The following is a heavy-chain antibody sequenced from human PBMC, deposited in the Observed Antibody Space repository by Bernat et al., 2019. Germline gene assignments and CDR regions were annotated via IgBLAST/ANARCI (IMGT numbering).Heavy chain of an antibody. V-gene: IGHV3-20*04. CDR1: GFTFGDYG. Sequence: EVQLVESGGGVVRPGGSLRLSCAASGFTFGDYGMSWVRQAPGKGLEWVAGINWNGGSTCYADSVKGRFTISRDNSKNTAYLQMNSLKIEDTAVYYCTRSGALAEQTFDYWGQGTLVTVSS. D-gene: IGHD3-10*01. CDR3: TRSGALAEQTFDY. CDR2: INWNGGST. J-gene: IGHJ4*02.